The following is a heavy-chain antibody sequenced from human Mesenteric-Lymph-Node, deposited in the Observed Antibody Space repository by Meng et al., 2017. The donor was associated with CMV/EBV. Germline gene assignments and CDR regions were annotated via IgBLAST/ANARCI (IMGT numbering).Heavy chain of an antibody. CDR1: GGSISSYY. D-gene: IGHD1-26*01. V-gene: IGHV4-59*01. CDR3: AGGTYSNILDY. CDR2: IYYSGST. Sequence: SETLSLTCIVSGGSISSYYWSWIRQPPGKGLEWIGYIYYSGSTSYNPSLKSRVTISVDTSKNQFSLKLSSVTAADTAVYYCAGGTYSNILDYWGQGTLVTVSS. J-gene: IGHJ4*02.